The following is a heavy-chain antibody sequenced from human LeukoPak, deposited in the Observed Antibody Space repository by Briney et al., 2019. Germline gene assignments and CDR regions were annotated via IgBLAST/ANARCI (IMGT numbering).Heavy chain of an antibody. CDR2: IYYSGST. V-gene: IGHV4-59*08. D-gene: IGHD6-13*01. J-gene: IGHJ5*02. Sequence: SETLSLTCTVSGGSISSYYWSWIRQPPGEGLEWIGYIYYSGSTNYNPSLKSRVTISVDTSKNQFSLKLSSVTAADTAVYYCARRQYSSSWYGWFDPWGQGTLVTVSS. CDR3: ARRQYSSSWYGWFDP. CDR1: GGSISSYY.